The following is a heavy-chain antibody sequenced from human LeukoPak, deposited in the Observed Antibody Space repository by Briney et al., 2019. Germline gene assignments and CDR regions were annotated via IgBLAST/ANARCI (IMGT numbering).Heavy chain of an antibody. J-gene: IGHJ4*02. CDR3: ARSSGSYRPFDS. Sequence: GGSLRLSCAASGFTFSSFEVNWVRQAPGKGLEWISHISHTFDIKYADSVKCRFTISRDNAKNSQYLQMTSLRAQDTGIYYCARSSGSYRPFDSWGQGTLVIVSS. V-gene: IGHV3-48*03. D-gene: IGHD3-22*01. CDR2: ISHTFDI. CDR1: GFTFSSFE.